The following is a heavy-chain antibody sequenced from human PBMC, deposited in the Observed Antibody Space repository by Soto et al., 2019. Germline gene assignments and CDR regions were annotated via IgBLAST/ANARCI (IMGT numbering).Heavy chain of an antibody. CDR1: GYTFTSNC. CDR2: ISAYNGNT. V-gene: IGHV1-18*01. CDR3: AREGGAGYSSSWYHSDY. J-gene: IGHJ4*02. D-gene: IGHD6-13*01. Sequence: GASVKVSCKASGYTFTSNCISWVRQAPGQGLEWMGWISAYNGNTNYAQKLQGRVTMTTDTSTSTAYMELRSLRSDDTAVYYCAREGGAGYSSSWYHSDYWGQGTLVTVSS.